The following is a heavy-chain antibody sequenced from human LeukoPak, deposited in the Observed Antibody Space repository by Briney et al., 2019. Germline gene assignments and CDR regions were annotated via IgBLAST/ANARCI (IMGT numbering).Heavy chain of an antibody. V-gene: IGHV3-48*04. D-gene: IGHD6-19*01. CDR1: GFTFDTYS. J-gene: IGHJ4*02. CDR3: VARGGWARFDY. Sequence: GGSLRLSCVASGFTFDTYSMNWIRQAPGKGLEWTSYITDDSKTMYYADSVKGRFTISRDNAKNALYLQMNCLRGEDTAVYYCVARGGWARFDYWGQGTLVTVSS. CDR2: ITDDSKTM.